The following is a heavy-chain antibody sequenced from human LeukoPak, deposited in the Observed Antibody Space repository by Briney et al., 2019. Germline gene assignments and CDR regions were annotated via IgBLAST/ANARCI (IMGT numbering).Heavy chain of an antibody. D-gene: IGHD3-16*01. J-gene: IGHJ4*02. Sequence: PGGSLRLSCAASRFTFKNYGMHWVRQAPGKGLEWVAVIYYDGSKKYYADSVKGRFTISRDNSKNTVHLEMSSLRVEDTAVYHCARSLGETAFDYWGQGTLVTVSP. CDR2: IYYDGSKK. CDR3: ARSLGETAFDY. CDR1: RFTFKNYG. V-gene: IGHV3-33*01.